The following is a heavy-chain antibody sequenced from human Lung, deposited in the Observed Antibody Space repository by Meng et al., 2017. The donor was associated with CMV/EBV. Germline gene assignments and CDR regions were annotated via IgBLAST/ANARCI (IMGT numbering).Heavy chain of an antibody. J-gene: IGHJ4*02. CDR3: ARDRGRFLEWLFPDY. D-gene: IGHD3-3*01. Sequence: SCAASGFTFSSYAMHWVRQAPGKGLEWVAVISYDGSNKYYADSVKGRFTISRDNSKNTLYLQMNSLRAEDTAVYYCARDRGRFLEWLFPDYWGQGTXVTVSS. V-gene: IGHV3-30*04. CDR1: GFTFSSYA. CDR2: ISYDGSNK.